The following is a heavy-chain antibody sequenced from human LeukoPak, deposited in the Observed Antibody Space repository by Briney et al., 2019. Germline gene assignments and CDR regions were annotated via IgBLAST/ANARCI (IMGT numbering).Heavy chain of an antibody. CDR3: ARVVIMPDYFDY. CDR1: GGTFSSYG. CDR2: ISAYNGNT. Sequence: ASVKVSCKASGGTFSSYGISWVRQAPGQGLEWMGWISAYNGNTNYAQKLQGRVTMTTDTSTSTAYMELRSLRSDDTAVYYCARVVIMPDYFDYWGQGTLVTVSS. D-gene: IGHD3-3*01. J-gene: IGHJ4*02. V-gene: IGHV1-18*01.